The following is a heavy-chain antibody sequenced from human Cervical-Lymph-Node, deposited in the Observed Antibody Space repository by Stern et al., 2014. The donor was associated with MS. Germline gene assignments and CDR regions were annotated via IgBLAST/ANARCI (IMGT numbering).Heavy chain of an antibody. CDR2: FNPTGGST. CDR1: GYTFTGYS. CDR3: ARAGSGNSNYFDY. J-gene: IGHJ4*02. D-gene: IGHD3-22*01. V-gene: IGHV1-46*01. Sequence: QVQLVESGADVTKPGASVKVSCKASGYTFTGYSMHWVRQASGQGLEWIAGFNPTGGSTTYAQTFQGRVTMTADTSTSTVYMDLSSLTSEDTAIYYCARAGSGNSNYFDYWGQGTLVTVSS.